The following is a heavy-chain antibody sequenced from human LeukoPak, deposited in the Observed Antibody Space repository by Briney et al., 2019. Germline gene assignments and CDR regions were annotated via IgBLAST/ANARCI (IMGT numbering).Heavy chain of an antibody. CDR3: ARGGYYDYVWGSYRSPVFDY. V-gene: IGHV4-34*01. CDR2: INRSGST. CDR1: GGSFSGYY. Sequence: PSETLSLTCAVYGGSFSGYYWSWIRQPPGKGLEWIGEINRSGSTNYNPSLKSRVTISVDTSKNQFSLKLSSVTAADTAVYYCARGGYYDYVWGSYRSPVFDYWGQGTLVTVSS. J-gene: IGHJ4*02. D-gene: IGHD3-16*02.